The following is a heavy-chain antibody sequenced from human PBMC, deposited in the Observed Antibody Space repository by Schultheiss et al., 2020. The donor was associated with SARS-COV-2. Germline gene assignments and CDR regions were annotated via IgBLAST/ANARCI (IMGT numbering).Heavy chain of an antibody. CDR2: ISAYNGNT. Sequence: ASVKVSCKASGYTFTSYYMHWVRQAPGQGLEWMGWISAYNGNTNYAQKLQGRVTMTTDTSTSTAYMELRSLRSDDTAVYYCARDPQLDGMDVWGQGTTVTVSS. CDR1: GYTFTSYY. V-gene: IGHV1-18*04. J-gene: IGHJ6*02. D-gene: IGHD6-13*01. CDR3: ARDPQLDGMDV.